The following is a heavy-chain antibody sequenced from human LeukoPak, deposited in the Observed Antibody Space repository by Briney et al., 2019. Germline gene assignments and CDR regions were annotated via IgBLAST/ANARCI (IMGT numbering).Heavy chain of an antibody. V-gene: IGHV3-23*01. J-gene: IGHJ4*02. Sequence: PGGSLRLSCAASGFTFSSYAMSWVRQAPEKGLEWVSAISGSGGSTYYADSVKGRFTISRDNSKNTLYLQMNSLRAEDTAVYYCAKDLTVDYGGNSDWGQGTLVTVSS. CDR3: AKDLTVDYGGNSD. CDR2: ISGSGGST. D-gene: IGHD4-23*01. CDR1: GFTFSSYA.